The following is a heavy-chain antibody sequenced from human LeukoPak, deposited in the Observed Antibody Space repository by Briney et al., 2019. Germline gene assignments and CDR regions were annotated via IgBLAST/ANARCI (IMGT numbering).Heavy chain of an antibody. CDR1: GGSIRSSSYY. CDR3: ASRTPHSISLRYWFDP. V-gene: IGHV4-39*07. J-gene: IGHJ5*02. D-gene: IGHD6-13*01. Sequence: SETLSLTCTVSGGSIRSSSYYWGWIRQPPGKGLEWIGSMYYSGSTYYNPSLKSRVTMSVDTSNNQFSLKLSSVTAADTAVYYCASRTPHSISLRYWFDPWGQGTLVTVSS. CDR2: MYYSGST.